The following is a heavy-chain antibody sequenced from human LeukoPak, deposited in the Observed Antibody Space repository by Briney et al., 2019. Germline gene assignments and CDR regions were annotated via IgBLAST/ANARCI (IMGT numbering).Heavy chain of an antibody. Sequence: ASVKVSCKASGYTFTSYGISWVRQAPGQGLEWMGWISAYNGNTNYAQKLQGRVTMTTDTSTSTAYMELRSLRSDDTAVYYCARDGDFWSGYSPSDYWGQGTLVTVSS. J-gene: IGHJ4*02. V-gene: IGHV1-18*01. D-gene: IGHD3-3*01. CDR1: GYTFTSYG. CDR3: ARDGDFWSGYSPSDY. CDR2: ISAYNGNT.